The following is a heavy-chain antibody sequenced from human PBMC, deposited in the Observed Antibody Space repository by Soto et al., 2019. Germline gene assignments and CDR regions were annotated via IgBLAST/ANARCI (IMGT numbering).Heavy chain of an antibody. Sequence: SETLSLTCTVSGGSISRSTYYWGWIRQPPGKGLEWIGSIYYSGSTYYRPSLKSRVTISVDTSKNQFSLKLSSVTAADTAVYYCARAREPEYSSAIFFDIWGQGALVTVSS. CDR2: IYYSGST. V-gene: IGHV4-39*01. D-gene: IGHD5-18*01. CDR3: ARAREPEYSSAIFFDI. CDR1: GGSISRSTYY. J-gene: IGHJ4*02.